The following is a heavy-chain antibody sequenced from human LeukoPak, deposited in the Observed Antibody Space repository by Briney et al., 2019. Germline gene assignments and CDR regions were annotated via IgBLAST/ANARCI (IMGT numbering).Heavy chain of an antibody. CDR3: TRGRFGAVAGTTD. CDR2: IRSKAYGGTT. CDR1: GFTFGDYA. D-gene: IGHD6-19*01. V-gene: IGHV3-49*04. J-gene: IGHJ4*02. Sequence: GGSLRLSCTASGFTFGDYAMGWVRQAPGKGLEWVGFIRSKAYGGTTEYAASVKGRFTISRDDSKSIAYLQMNSLKTEDTAVYYCTRGRFGAVAGTTDWGQGTLVTVSS.